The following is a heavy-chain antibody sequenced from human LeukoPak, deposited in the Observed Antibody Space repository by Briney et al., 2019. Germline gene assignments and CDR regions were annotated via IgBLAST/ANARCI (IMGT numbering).Heavy chain of an antibody. CDR3: ARDVGGSYSALLYYFDY. CDR1: GFTFSSYA. CDR2: ISYDGSNK. Sequence: GGSLRLSCAASGFTFSSYAMHWVRQAPGKGLEWVAVISYDGSNKYYADSVKGRFTISRDNSKNTLYLQMNSLRAEDTAVYYCARDVGGSYSALLYYFDYWGQGTLVTVSS. D-gene: IGHD1-26*01. V-gene: IGHV3-30-3*01. J-gene: IGHJ4*02.